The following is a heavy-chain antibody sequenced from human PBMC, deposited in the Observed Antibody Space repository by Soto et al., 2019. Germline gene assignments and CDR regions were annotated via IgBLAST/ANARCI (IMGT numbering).Heavy chain of an antibody. V-gene: IGHV4-4*07. J-gene: IGHJ6*02. CDR2: IYTSGST. CDR1: GGSISGDY. CDR3: ARDHYDFWRETHNTQRRLTYDYYYGMDV. D-gene: IGHD3-3*01. Sequence: SETLSLTCTVSGGSISGDYWSWIQQPAGKGRGWIGRIYTSGSTNYNPSLKSRVTMSVDTSKNQFSLMLSSVTAADTAVYYCARDHYDFWRETHNTQRRLTYDYYYGMDVWGQGTTVT.